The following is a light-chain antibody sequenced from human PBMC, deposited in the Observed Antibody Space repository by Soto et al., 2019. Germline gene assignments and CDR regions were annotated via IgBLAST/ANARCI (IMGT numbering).Light chain of an antibody. Sequence: DIQMTQFPSALSASVGDRVNITCRASQSISSWLAWYQQKPGKAPKLLIYDASSLESRVPSRFSGSGSGTEFTLTISGLRPDDFATYYCQQYNTYSYTFGQGTKLEIK. CDR2: DAS. CDR1: QSISSW. CDR3: QQYNTYSYT. V-gene: IGKV1-5*01. J-gene: IGKJ2*01.